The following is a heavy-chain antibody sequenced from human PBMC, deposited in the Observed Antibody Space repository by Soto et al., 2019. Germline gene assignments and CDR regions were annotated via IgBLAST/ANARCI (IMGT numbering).Heavy chain of an antibody. CDR2: IYWDDDK. D-gene: IGHD3-16*02. CDR1: GFSLTTTGVG. J-gene: IGHJ3*02. V-gene: IGHV2-5*02. Sequence: QITLKESGPTLVRPTQTLTLTCTFSGFSLTTTGVGVGWIRQPPGEALDWLAVIYWDDDKRYSPSLKSRLTITKDTSKNQVVLTMTNMDPVDTATYYCAHIMITFGGVIGDDAFDIWGQGTMVAVSS. CDR3: AHIMITFGGVIGDDAFDI.